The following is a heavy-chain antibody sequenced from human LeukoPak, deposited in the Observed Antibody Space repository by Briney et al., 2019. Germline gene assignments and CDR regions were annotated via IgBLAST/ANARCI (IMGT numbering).Heavy chain of an antibody. J-gene: IGHJ6*03. Sequence: SQTLSLTCPVSGASVSRGTFYWSWLRQPAGKGLEWIGRIYTTGSTNYNPSLSNRIAISVDTSNNHFSLKLSSVTAADTAVYFCAREAGIAVSGAFYYYMDVWGEGTTVTVSS. D-gene: IGHD6-19*01. CDR3: AREAGIAVSGAFYYYMDV. CDR2: IYTTGST. V-gene: IGHV4-61*02. CDR1: GASVSRGTFY.